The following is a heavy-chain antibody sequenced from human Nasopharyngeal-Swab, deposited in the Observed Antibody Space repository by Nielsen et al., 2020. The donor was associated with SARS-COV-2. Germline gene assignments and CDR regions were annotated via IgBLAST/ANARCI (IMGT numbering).Heavy chain of an antibody. Sequence: GSLRLSCTVSGVSITSQYWSWIRQPPGKGLEWIGYISHNSATSYNPSLKSRVTMFMDTSKNQFSLRLTSVTAADTAVYYCAKEGATGWFDPCGQGTLVTVSS. CDR1: GVSITSQY. J-gene: IGHJ5*02. V-gene: IGHV4-59*11. CDR3: AKEGATGWFDP. CDR2: ISHNSAT.